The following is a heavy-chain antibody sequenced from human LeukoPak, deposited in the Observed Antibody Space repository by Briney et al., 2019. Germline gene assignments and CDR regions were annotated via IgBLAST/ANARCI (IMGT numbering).Heavy chain of an antibody. Sequence: APVKVSCKASGYTFTNYGISWVRQAPGQGLEWMGWISAYNGNTNYAQKFQGRVTMTEDTSTDTAYMELSSLRSEDTAVYYCATTLSSSWSLDIWGQGTMVTVSS. CDR3: ATTLSSSWSLDI. V-gene: IGHV1-18*01. CDR1: GYTFTNYG. CDR2: ISAYNGNT. D-gene: IGHD6-13*01. J-gene: IGHJ3*02.